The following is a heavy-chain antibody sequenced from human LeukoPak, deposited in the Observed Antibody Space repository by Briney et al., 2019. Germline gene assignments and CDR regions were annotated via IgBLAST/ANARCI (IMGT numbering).Heavy chain of an antibody. Sequence: VASVKVSFKASGYTFTSYDINWVRQATGQGLEWMGWMNPNSGNTGYAQKFQGRVTMSRNTSINTAYMELSSLRSDDTAVYYCARPGAAAGFGHWGQGTLVTVSS. V-gene: IGHV1-8*01. D-gene: IGHD6-13*01. CDR2: MNPNSGNT. CDR1: GYTFTSYD. CDR3: ARPGAAAGFGH. J-gene: IGHJ4*02.